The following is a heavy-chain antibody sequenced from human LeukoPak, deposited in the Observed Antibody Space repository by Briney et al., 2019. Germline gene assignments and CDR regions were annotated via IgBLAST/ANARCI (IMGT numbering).Heavy chain of an antibody. D-gene: IGHD3-9*01. Sequence: PGRSLRLSCAASGFTFSSYGMHWVRQAPGKGLEWVAVISYDGSNKYYADSVKGRFTISRDSSKNTLYLQMNSLRAEDTAVYYCAKGLRYSDNWGQGTLVTVSS. J-gene: IGHJ4*02. CDR2: ISYDGSNK. CDR3: AKGLRYSDN. V-gene: IGHV3-30*18. CDR1: GFTFSSYG.